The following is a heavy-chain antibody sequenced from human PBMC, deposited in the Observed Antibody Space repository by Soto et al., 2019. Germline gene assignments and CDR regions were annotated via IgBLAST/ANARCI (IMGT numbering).Heavy chain of an antibody. CDR3: VKERSGHSYADS. CDR1: GSTFSNYA. V-gene: IGHV3-23*01. J-gene: IGHJ4*02. CDR2: ISGSGDRT. Sequence: EVQLLESGGALVQPGGSWDPSFPAPGSTFSNYAMSWLRQPPGKGLEWVSAISGSGDRTYYADSVKGRFTISRDNSKNTLYLQMNSLRAEDSAVYYCVKERSGHSYADSWGQGTLVTVSS. D-gene: IGHD5-18*01.